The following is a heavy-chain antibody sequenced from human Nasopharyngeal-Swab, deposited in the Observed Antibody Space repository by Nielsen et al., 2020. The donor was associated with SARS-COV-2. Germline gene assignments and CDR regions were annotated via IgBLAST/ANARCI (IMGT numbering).Heavy chain of an antibody. Sequence: GESLKISCKGSGYSFTSYWIGWVRQMPGKGLEWMGIIYPGDSDTRYSPSFQGQVTISAVKSISTAYLQWSSLKASDTAMYYCARLRYSSGRYWYFDLWGRGTLVTVSS. D-gene: IGHD6-19*01. CDR1: GYSFTSYW. J-gene: IGHJ2*01. CDR2: IYPGDSDT. V-gene: IGHV5-51*01. CDR3: ARLRYSSGRYWYFDL.